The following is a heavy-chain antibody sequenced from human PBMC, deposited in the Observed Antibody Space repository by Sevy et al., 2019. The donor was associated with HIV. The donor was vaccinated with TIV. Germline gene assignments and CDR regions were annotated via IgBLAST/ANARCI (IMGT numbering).Heavy chain of an antibody. CDR1: GFTVSSNY. D-gene: IGHD2-2*01. CDR3: ARDRRGYCSSTSCYPYGMDV. Sequence: GGSLRLSCAASGFTVSSNYMTWVRQAPGKGLEWVSVIYSGGNTYYVDSVKGRFTISRDNSKNTMYLQMNSLRVEDTAVYYCARDRRGYCSSTSCYPYGMDVWGQGTTVTVSS. J-gene: IGHJ6*02. CDR2: IYSGGNT. V-gene: IGHV3-53*01.